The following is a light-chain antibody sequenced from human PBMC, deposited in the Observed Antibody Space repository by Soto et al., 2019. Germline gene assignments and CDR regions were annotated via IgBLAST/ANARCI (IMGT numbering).Light chain of an antibody. Sequence: EIVLTQSPGTLSLPPGERATLSCRASQSVSSSYLAWYQQKPRQAPRLLIYGASSRATGIPDRFSGSGSGTDFTLTISRLEPEDCAVYYCQQDRAFGQGAKLEIK. V-gene: IGKV3-20*01. CDR1: QSVSSSY. CDR3: QQDRA. J-gene: IGKJ2*01. CDR2: GAS.